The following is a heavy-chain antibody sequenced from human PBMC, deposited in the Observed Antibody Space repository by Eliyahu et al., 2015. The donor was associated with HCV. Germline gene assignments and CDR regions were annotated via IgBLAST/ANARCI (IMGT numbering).Heavy chain of an antibody. J-gene: IGHJ4*02. CDR3: TTDLITMISWYYFDY. D-gene: IGHD3-22*01. V-gene: IGHV3-15*01. CDR2: IKSKTDGGTT. Sequence: LRLSCAASGFTFSNAWMSWVRQAPGKGLEWVGRIKSKTDGGTTDYAAPRERQFHHPRDDSKNTLYLQMNSLKTEDTAVYYCTTDLITMISWYYFDYWGQGTLVTVSS. CDR1: GFTFSNAW.